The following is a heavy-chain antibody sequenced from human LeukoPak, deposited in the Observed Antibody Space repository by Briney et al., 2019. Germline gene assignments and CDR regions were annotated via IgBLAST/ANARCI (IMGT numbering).Heavy chain of an antibody. Sequence: GGSLRLSCAASGFTFSSYGMHWVRQAPGKGLEWVAFIRYDGSNKYYADSVKGRFTISRDNSKNTLYLQMNSLRAEDTAVYYCARSQDRGPLIVVVPALDYWGQGTLVTVSS. CDR2: IRYDGSNK. D-gene: IGHD2-2*01. J-gene: IGHJ4*02. CDR3: ARSQDRGPLIVVVPALDY. CDR1: GFTFSSYG. V-gene: IGHV3-30*02.